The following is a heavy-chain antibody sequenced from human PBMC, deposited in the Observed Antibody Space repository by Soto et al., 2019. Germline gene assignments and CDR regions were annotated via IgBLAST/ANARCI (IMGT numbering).Heavy chain of an antibody. V-gene: IGHV3-48*02. CDR2: ISSSSSTI. CDR1: GFTFSSYS. CDR3: ARGLALRFLEWLSRGCGMDV. J-gene: IGHJ6*02. Sequence: GGSLRLSCAASGFTFSSYSMNWVRQAPGKGLEWVSYISSSSSTIYYAGSVKGRVTISRDNAKNSPYLQMNSLRDEDTAVYYCARGLALRFLEWLSRGCGMDVWGQGTTVTVSS. D-gene: IGHD3-3*01.